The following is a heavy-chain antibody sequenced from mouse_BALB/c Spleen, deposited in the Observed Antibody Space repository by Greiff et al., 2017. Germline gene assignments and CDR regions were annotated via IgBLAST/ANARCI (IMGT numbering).Heavy chain of an antibody. J-gene: IGHJ2*01. V-gene: IGHV2-6-7*01. CDR3: ARDSLLLRYFDY. D-gene: IGHD1-1*01. CDR1: GFSLNGYG. Sequence: QVQLKESGPGLVQPSQSLSITCTVSGFSLNGYGVNWVRQPPGKGLEWLGMIWGDGSTDYNSALKSRLSISNDNSKSQVFLKMNSLQTDDTARYYCARDSLLLRYFDYWGQGTTLTVSS. CDR2: IWGDGST.